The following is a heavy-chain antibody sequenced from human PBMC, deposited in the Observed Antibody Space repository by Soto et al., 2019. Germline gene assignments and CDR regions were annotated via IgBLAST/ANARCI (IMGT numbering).Heavy chain of an antibody. CDR2: MSGSGGST. V-gene: IGHV3-23*01. Sequence: GRSLRLSKAAAEVTSGDYAGSGLRQAPGKGLEWVSAMSGSGGSTYYADSVKGRFTISRDNYTNTLYLQMNSLRAEDTAVYYCVKHPNDRPLHRPSGMDVWGQGTTVTVSS. D-gene: IGHD1-26*01. CDR1: EVTSGDYA. J-gene: IGHJ6*02. CDR3: VKHPNDRPLHRPSGMDV.